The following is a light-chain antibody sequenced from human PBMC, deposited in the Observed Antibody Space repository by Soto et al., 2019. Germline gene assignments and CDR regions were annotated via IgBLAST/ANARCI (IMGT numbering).Light chain of an antibody. J-gene: IGLJ2*01. CDR2: DSN. CDR3: GTWDSGLNSGI. V-gene: IGLV1-51*01. CDR1: SSNIGESF. Sequence: QSVLTQPPSVSAAPGQKVTISCSGSSSNIGESFVSWYQHLPGTAPKLLIYDSNKRPSGIPDRFPGSQSGTSATLAITGLRTGDEADYYCGTWDSGLNSGIFGGGTKVTVL.